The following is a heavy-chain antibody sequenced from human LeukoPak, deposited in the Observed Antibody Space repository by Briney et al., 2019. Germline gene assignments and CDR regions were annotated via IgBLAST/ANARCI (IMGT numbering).Heavy chain of an antibody. D-gene: IGHD2-2*02. Sequence: SETLSLTCAVYGGSFSGYYWSWIRQPPGKGLEWIGEISHSGSTNYNPSLKSRVTISVDTSKNQFSLKLSSVTAADTAVYYCARGRRQVGRSTSCYIYWGQGTLVTVSS. CDR3: ARGRRQVGRSTSCYIY. J-gene: IGHJ4*02. V-gene: IGHV4-34*01. CDR2: ISHSGST. CDR1: GGSFSGYY.